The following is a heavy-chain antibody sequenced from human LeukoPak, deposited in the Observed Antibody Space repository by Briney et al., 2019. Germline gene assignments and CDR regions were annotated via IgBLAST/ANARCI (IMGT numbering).Heavy chain of an antibody. Sequence: GGSLRLSCAASGFSISVYAMSWVRQAPGKGLEWVSSFSGNTDRTYYAGSVKGRFTISRDNSRNTLYLQMNSLRAEDTALYSCARGLRVTNSTGNFDLWGRGTLVTVS. V-gene: IGHV3-23*01. CDR3: ARGLRVTNSTGNFDL. D-gene: IGHD4-17*01. J-gene: IGHJ2*01. CDR2: FSGNTDRT. CDR1: GFSISVYA.